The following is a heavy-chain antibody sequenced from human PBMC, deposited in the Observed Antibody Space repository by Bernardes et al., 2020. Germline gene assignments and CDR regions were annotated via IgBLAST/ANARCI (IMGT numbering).Heavy chain of an antibody. CDR3: ARAIEYYDILTGYYNAYFDY. V-gene: IGHV4-59*01. CDR2: IYYSGST. CDR1: GGSISSYY. D-gene: IGHD3-9*01. Sequence: SETLSLTCTVSGGSISSYYWSWIRQPPGKGLEWIGYIYYSGSTNYNPSLKSRVTISVDTSKNQFSLKLSSVTAADTAVYYCARAIEYYDILTGYYNAYFDYWGQGTLVTVSS. J-gene: IGHJ4*02.